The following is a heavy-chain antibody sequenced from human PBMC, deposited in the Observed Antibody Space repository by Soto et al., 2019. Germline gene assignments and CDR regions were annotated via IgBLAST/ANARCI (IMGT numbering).Heavy chain of an antibody. CDR3: TRSLFLASTGIEPFDL. V-gene: IGHV3-23*01. D-gene: IGHD6-13*01. CDR2: ISGGGNDA. Sequence: PVGSLRLSCAASGFTFSSYAMSWVRQAPGKGLEWVSSISGGGNDAYYADSVKGRVTISRDNSRNTLYLQMNSLRADDTAIFYCTRSLFLASTGIEPFDLWGQGTLVTVSS. J-gene: IGHJ4*02. CDR1: GFTFSSYA.